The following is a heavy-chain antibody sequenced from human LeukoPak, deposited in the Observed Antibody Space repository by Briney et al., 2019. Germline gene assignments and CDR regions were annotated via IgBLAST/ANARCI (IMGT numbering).Heavy chain of an antibody. V-gene: IGHV4-39*02. CDR3: ARDSADNLD. Sequence: PSETLSLTCTVSGGSISSSSYYWGWIRQPPGKGLEWIGSIYYSGSTYYNPSLKSRVTISVDTSKNQFSLKLSSVTAADTAVYYCARDSADNLDWGQGTLVTVSS. CDR1: GGSISSSSYY. D-gene: IGHD3-9*01. J-gene: IGHJ4*02. CDR2: IYYSGST.